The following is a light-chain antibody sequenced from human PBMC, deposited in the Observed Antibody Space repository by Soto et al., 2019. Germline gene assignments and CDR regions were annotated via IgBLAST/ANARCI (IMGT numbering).Light chain of an antibody. J-gene: IGKJ1*01. CDR2: KAS. CDR3: QQYNSYPWT. V-gene: IGKV1-5*03. Sequence: DIQMTQSPSTLSASVGDRVTITCRASQSISSWLAWYQQKPGKAPKLLIYKASSLESGVPSRFSGSGSGTEFTLPISSLQPDDFATYYFQQYNSYPWTFGQGNKVEIK. CDR1: QSISSW.